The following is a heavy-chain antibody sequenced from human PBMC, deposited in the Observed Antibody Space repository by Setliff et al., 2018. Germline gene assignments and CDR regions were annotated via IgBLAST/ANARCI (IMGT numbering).Heavy chain of an antibody. CDR1: GGSLSDYY. Sequence: SETLSLTCAVSGGSLSDYYWSWFRQPPGKELEWIGEVSHRGSTNYNPSLKSRVTISEDTSKNPFSLQLSSLTAADMAVYYCAREQWLDPPGYYYMDVWAKGTTVTVSS. CDR2: VSHRGST. D-gene: IGHD6-19*01. V-gene: IGHV4-34*01. CDR3: AREQWLDPPGYYYMDV. J-gene: IGHJ6*03.